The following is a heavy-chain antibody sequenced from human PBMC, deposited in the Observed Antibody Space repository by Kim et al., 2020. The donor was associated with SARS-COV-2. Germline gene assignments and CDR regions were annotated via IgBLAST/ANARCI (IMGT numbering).Heavy chain of an antibody. CDR2: IDWDDDK. Sequence: SGPTLVNPTPTLTLTCTFSGFSLSTRGMCVSWIRQPPGKALEWLALIDWDDDKYYNTSLKTRLTISKDTSKNQVVLTVTDMDPVDTATYYCARIPRWGVGTTYFDYWGQGTLVTVSS. CDR3: ARIPRWGVGTTYFDY. CDR1: GFSLSTRGMC. V-gene: IGHV2-70*01. J-gene: IGHJ4*02. D-gene: IGHD1-26*01.